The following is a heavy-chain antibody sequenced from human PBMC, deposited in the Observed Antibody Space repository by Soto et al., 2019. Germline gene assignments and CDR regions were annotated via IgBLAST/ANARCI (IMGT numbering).Heavy chain of an antibody. V-gene: IGHV3-23*01. J-gene: IGHJ5*02. D-gene: IGHD4-4*01. CDR2: ISGSGGST. CDR3: AKDVFAAVTTFDWFDP. Sequence: GGSLRLSCPASGFTFSSYAMSWVRQAPGKGLEWVSAISGSGGSTYYADSVKGRFTISRDNSKNTLYLQMNSLRAEDTAVYYCAKDVFAAVTTFDWFDPWGQGTLVTVSS. CDR1: GFTFSSYA.